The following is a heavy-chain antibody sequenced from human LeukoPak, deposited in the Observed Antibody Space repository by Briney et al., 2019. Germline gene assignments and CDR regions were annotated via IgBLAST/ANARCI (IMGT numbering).Heavy chain of an antibody. V-gene: IGHV4-59*12. J-gene: IGHJ4*02. CDR3: ATSPGATTVTTFPDY. CDR1: GGSISSYY. Sequence: PSETLSLTCTVSGGSISSYYWSWIRQPPGKGLEWIGYIYYSGSTYYNPSLKSRVTISVDTSKNQFSLKLSSVTAADTAVYYCATSPGATTVTTFPDYWGQGTLVTVSS. CDR2: IYYSGST. D-gene: IGHD4-17*01.